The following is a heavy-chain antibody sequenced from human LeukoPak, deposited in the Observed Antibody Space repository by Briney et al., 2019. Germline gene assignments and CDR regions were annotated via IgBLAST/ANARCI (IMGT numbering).Heavy chain of an antibody. Sequence: SETLSLTCTVSGGSISSSSYYWGWIRQPPGTGLEWIGSIYYSGSTYYNPSLKSRVTISVDTSKYQFSLKLSSVTAADTAVYYCARLRAYCGGDCYQRAFDISGQGTMVTVSS. CDR2: IYYSGST. CDR1: GGSISSSSYY. CDR3: ARLRAYCGGDCYQRAFDI. D-gene: IGHD2-21*02. J-gene: IGHJ3*02. V-gene: IGHV4-39*01.